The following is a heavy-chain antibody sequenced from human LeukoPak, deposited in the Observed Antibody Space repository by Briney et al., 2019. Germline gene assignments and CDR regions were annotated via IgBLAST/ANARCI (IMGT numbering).Heavy chain of an antibody. D-gene: IGHD2-2*02. CDR2: INSDGSST. J-gene: IGHJ5*02. CDR3: ARAYAPYLQDIVVVPAAIGGWFDP. Sequence: GGSLRLSCAASGFTFSSYWMHWVRQAPGKGLVWVSRINSDGSSTSYADSVKGRFTISRDNAKNTLYLQMNSLRAEDTAVYYCARAYAPYLQDIVVVPAAIGGWFDPWGQGTLVTVS. CDR1: GFTFSSYW. V-gene: IGHV3-74*01.